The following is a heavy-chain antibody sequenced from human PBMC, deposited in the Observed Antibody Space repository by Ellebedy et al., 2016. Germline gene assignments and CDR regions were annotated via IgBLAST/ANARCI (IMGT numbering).Heavy chain of an antibody. Sequence: GESLKISCAASGFTFSSYSMNWVRQAPGKGLEWVSSISSSSSYIYYADSVKGRFTISRDNAKNSLYLQMNSLRAEDTAVYYCARGALDYYYYNYMDVWGKGTTVTVSS. J-gene: IGHJ6*03. V-gene: IGHV3-21*01. CDR3: ARGALDYYYYNYMDV. CDR1: GFTFSSYS. CDR2: ISSSSSYI.